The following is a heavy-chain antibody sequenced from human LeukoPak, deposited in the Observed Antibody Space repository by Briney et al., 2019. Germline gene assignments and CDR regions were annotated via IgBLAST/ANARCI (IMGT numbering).Heavy chain of an antibody. CDR2: IYKTGSP. D-gene: IGHD4-23*01. CDR3: GRSLHGGLGLDY. V-gene: IGHV4-61*02. CDR1: GGSINSEDYY. Sequence: SETLSLTCSVSGGSINSEDYYWSWIRQPAGQALEWIGRIYKTGSPNYSPSVRSRVTISVDTSRNQFSLTLKSVTAADTALYFWGRSLHGGLGLDYWGRGIPVTVSS. J-gene: IGHJ4*02.